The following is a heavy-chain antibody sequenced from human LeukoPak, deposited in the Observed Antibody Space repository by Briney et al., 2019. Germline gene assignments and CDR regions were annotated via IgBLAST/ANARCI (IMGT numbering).Heavy chain of an antibody. CDR3: ARRGDTSYDSSEGFDI. CDR2: IYPGDSDT. D-gene: IGHD3-22*01. V-gene: IGHV5-51*01. J-gene: IGHJ3*02. Sequence: GESLKISCKGSGYNFVNFWIGWVRQMPGKGLEWMGTIYPGDSDTRYSPSFQGQVTISADKSISTAYLQWSSLKASDTAMYYCARRGDTSYDSSEGFDIWGQGTMVTVPS. CDR1: GYNFVNFW.